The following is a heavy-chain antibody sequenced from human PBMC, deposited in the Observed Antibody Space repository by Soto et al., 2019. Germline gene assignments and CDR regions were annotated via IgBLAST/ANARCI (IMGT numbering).Heavy chain of an antibody. D-gene: IGHD3-3*01. CDR1: GGSISSSSYY. J-gene: IGHJ6*02. Sequence: LSLTCTVSGGSISSSSYYWGWIRQPPGKGLEWIGSIYYSGSTYYNPSLKSRVTISVDTSKNQFSLKLSSVTAADTAVYYCASRGLRFLEWLSNYGMDVWGQGTTVTVSS. CDR3: ASRGLRFLEWLSNYGMDV. CDR2: IYYSGST. V-gene: IGHV4-39*01.